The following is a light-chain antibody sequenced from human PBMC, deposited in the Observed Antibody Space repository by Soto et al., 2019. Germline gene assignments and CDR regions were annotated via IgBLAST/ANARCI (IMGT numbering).Light chain of an antibody. V-gene: IGLV2-23*02. CDR3: CSYARGDRVGV. J-gene: IGLJ2*01. Sequence: QSALTQPASVSGSPGQSITISCTGTRSDVGSNNLVSWYQQHPGKAPQLMISEVSNPPSGISKRFSGSKSGNTASLTIAGLEAEDEYDYYGCSYARGDRVGVFGGGTKLTVL. CDR2: EVS. CDR1: RSDVGSNNL.